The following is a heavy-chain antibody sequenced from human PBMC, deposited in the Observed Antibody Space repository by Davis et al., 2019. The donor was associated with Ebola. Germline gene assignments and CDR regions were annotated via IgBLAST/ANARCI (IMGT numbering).Heavy chain of an antibody. V-gene: IGHV3-23*01. CDR2: ISGSGGST. CDR3: AKSLSSSGS. Sequence: GESLKISCAASGFTFSSYAMSWVRQAPGKGLEWVSAISGSGGSTYYADSVKGRFTISRDNSKNTLYLQMNSLRAEDTAVYYCAKSLSSSGSWGQGTLVTVSS. J-gene: IGHJ5*02. CDR1: GFTFSSYA. D-gene: IGHD6-6*01.